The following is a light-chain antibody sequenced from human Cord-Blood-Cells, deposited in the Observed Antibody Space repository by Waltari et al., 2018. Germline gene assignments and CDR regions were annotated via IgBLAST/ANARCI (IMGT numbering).Light chain of an antibody. CDR2: EVI. Sequence: QSALTQPPSASGSPGQSVTISCTGTSSDVGGYNYVSWYQQHPGKAPNLMIYEVIKPPSGVPYRFSGSKSGNTASLTVSGLQAEDEADYYCSSYAGSNNVFGTGTKVTVL. CDR3: SSYAGSNNV. V-gene: IGLV2-8*01. CDR1: SSDVGGYNY. J-gene: IGLJ1*01.